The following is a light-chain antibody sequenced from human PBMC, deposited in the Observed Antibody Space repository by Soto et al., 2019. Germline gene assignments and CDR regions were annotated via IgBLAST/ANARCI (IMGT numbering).Light chain of an antibody. V-gene: IGLV1-44*01. J-gene: IGLJ7*01. CDR1: SSNIGGNN. Sequence: QSVLTQPPSLSGTPGQRVTISCSGSSSNIGGNNVHWYQHLPGTAPTLLIYINDQRPSGVPARFSGSTSGTSASLAISGLQSDEEDHDYCSTSDDSLKAAVFGGGTQLTVL. CDR3: STSDDSLKAAV. CDR2: IND.